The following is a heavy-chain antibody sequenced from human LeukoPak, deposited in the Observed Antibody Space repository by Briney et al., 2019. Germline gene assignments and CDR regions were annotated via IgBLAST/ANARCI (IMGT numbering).Heavy chain of an antibody. J-gene: IGHJ6*01. CDR2: INSDGSIQ. CDR3: AREYYYGSGSPRAQESYGMVG. CDR1: GYTFSIYW. Sequence: GGSLRLSCAASGYTFSIYWMHWVRQAPGKGLVWVSHINSDGSIQSYGESVKGRFTIYRDNAKNTLYLQMNSMRAEDTDAYCCAREYYYGSGSPRAQESYGMVGWGQGSTVSVCS. V-gene: IGHV3-74*01. D-gene: IGHD3-10*01.